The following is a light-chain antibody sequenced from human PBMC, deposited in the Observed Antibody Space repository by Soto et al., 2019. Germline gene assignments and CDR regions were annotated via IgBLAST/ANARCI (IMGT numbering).Light chain of an antibody. J-gene: IGKJ1*01. V-gene: IGKV3-11*01. CDR2: QTS. CDR1: QYINTR. Sequence: EILLTPSPATLSSFSGDRLTLSRSASQYINTRLAWYQHRPGQAPRLLIYQTSIRAAGIPARFSASGSGTDFTLTISDVQPEDFALYYCHQRQSRPRTFGQGTKGDIK. CDR3: HQRQSRPRT.